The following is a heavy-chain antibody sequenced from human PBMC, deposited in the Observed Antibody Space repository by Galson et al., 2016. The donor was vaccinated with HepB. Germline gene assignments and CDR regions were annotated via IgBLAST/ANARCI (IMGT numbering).Heavy chain of an antibody. CDR2: IETAGDT. J-gene: IGHJ6*04. CDR1: GFTFSIHD. Sequence: SLRLSCAASGFTFSIHDMHWVRQAPGKGLEWGSAIETAGDTYYPDSVKGRFTISRENAKNSLYLQMNSLRAGDTAVYYCARGKSLLTMPWNYGLDVWGKGTTVSVSS. CDR3: ARGKSLLTMPWNYGLDV. D-gene: IGHD4/OR15-4a*01. V-gene: IGHV3-13*01.